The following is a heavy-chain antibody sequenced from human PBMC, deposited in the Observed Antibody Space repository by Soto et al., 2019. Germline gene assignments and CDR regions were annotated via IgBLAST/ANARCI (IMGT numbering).Heavy chain of an antibody. V-gene: IGHV3-15*07. CDR1: GFIFTHAL. CDR2: IKSKTDGGTT. D-gene: IGHD3-9*01. CDR3: TTGALRYFD. Sequence: GGSLRLSCAASGFIFTHALMNWVLQAPGKGLEWVGRIKSKTDGGTTDYAAPVKGRFTISRDDSQNTLYLQMNSLKTEDTAVYYCTTGALRYFDWSQGTLVTVSS. J-gene: IGHJ4*02.